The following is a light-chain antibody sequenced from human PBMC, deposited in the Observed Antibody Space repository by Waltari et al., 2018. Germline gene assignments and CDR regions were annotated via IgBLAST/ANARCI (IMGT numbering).Light chain of an antibody. CDR3: QQNYRTPPT. CDR2: AAT. Sequence: DRVTITCRASQSISDYLNWFQVKPGRAPNLLIYAATGLQSGVPSRFNGSGSGAHFTLTISRLRPEDSASYFCQQNYRTPPTFGQGTKVEI. V-gene: IGKV1-39*01. CDR1: QSISDY. J-gene: IGKJ1*01.